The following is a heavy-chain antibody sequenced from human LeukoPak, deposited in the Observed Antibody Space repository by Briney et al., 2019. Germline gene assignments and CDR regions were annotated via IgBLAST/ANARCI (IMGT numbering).Heavy chain of an antibody. J-gene: IGHJ6*04. D-gene: IGHD2-15*01. Sequence: GGSLRLSCAASGFTFSSYSINWVRQAPGKGLEWVSSISSSSSYIYYADSVKGRFTISRDNAKNSLYLQMTSLRAEETAVYYCARGAPGDCSGGSCYYYYGMDVWGKGTTVTVSS. CDR2: ISSSSSYI. V-gene: IGHV3-21*01. CDR3: ARGAPGDCSGGSCYYYYGMDV. CDR1: GFTFSSYS.